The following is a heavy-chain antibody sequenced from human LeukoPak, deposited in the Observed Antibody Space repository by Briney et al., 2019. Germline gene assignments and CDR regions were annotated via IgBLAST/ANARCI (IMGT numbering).Heavy chain of an antibody. CDR1: GGSFSSYY. J-gene: IGHJ4*02. CDR2: IYTSGST. V-gene: IGHV4-59*10. D-gene: IGHD2-15*01. CDR3: ARGVYRSGGSCFDY. Sequence: PSETLSLTCAVYGGSFSSYYWSWIRQPAGKGLEWIGRIYTSGSTNYNPSLKSRVTMSVDTSKNQFSLKLSSVTAADTAVYYCARGVYRSGGSCFDYWGQGTLVTVSS.